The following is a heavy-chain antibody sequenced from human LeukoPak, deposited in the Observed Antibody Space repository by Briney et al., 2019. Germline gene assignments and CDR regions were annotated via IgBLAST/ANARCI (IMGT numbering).Heavy chain of an antibody. CDR1: GYTFTSYG. D-gene: IGHD6-13*01. J-gene: IGHJ4*02. V-gene: IGHV1-18*01. CDR2: ISAYNGNT. Sequence: ASVKVSXKASGYTFTSYGISWVRQAPGQGLEWMGWISAYNGNTNYAQKLQGRVTMTTDASTSTAYMELRSLRSDDTAVYYCARASSSWYYFDYWGQGTLVTVSS. CDR3: ARASSSWYYFDY.